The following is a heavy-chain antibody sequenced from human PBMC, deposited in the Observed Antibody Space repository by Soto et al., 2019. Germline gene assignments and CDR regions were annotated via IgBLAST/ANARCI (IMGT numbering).Heavy chain of an antibody. D-gene: IGHD6-13*01. CDR1: GFTFSSYG. Sequence: EMQLMESGGGLVKPGGSLRLSCAASGFTFSSYGMNWVRQAPGKGLEWISSISSGSEYIYYADSLEGRLTISRDNGRNSLYLQLNSLRAEDTAVYYCATDGAVGSVMEVWGQGTTVTVSS. CDR2: ISSGSEYI. V-gene: IGHV3-21*01. J-gene: IGHJ6*02. CDR3: ATDGAVGSVMEV.